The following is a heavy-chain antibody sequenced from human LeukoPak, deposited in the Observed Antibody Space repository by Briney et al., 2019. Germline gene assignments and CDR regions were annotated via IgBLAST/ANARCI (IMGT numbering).Heavy chain of an antibody. J-gene: IGHJ4*02. CDR3: ARTTYGDY. CDR2: IKEDGSET. V-gene: IGHV3-7*02. D-gene: IGHD1-1*01. Sequence: GGSLRLSCATSGFTLGTYWMTWVRQAPRKGLEWAAAIKEDGSETYYVDSVKGRFTISRDNAKNSLYLQMSSLRAEDTAVYYCARTTYGDYWGQGTLVTVSS. CDR1: GFTLGTYW.